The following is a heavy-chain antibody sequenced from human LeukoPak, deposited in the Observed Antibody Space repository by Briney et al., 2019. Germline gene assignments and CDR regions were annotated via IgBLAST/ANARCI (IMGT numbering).Heavy chain of an antibody. J-gene: IGHJ4*02. Sequence: ASVKVSCKSSGYTFFSYGISWVRQAPGQGLEWMGWISGYSGNTTYAQKFQGRVTMTTDTPTSTAYMELRSLRSDDTAVYYCARPRGYNYVYESDYWGQGTLVTVSS. V-gene: IGHV1-18*01. CDR2: ISGYSGNT. D-gene: IGHD5-18*01. CDR3: ARPRGYNYVYESDY. CDR1: GYTFFSYG.